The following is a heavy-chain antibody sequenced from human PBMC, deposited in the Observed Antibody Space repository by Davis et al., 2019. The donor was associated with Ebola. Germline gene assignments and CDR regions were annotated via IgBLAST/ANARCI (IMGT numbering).Heavy chain of an antibody. V-gene: IGHV3-48*02. J-gene: IGHJ6*02. CDR3: ARPGRGYSGYDGMDV. CDR2: IRSYGDTI. D-gene: IGHD5-12*01. CDR1: GFSLSSYS. Sequence: PGGSLRLSCGISGFSLSSYSMNWVRQAPGKGLEWVAYIRSYGDTIYYADSVKGRFTISRDNAKNSLYLQMNSLRDEDTAVYYCARPGRGYSGYDGMDVWGQGTTVTVSS.